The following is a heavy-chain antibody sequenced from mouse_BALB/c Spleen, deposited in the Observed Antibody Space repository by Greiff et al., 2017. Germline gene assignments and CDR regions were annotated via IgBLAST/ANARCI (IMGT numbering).Heavy chain of an antibody. CDR3: APGGGLRRRFAY. CDR1: GYTFSSYW. V-gene: IGHV1-9*01. D-gene: IGHD2-4*01. Sequence: QVQLKESGAELMKPGASVKISCKATGYTFSSYWIEWVKQRPGHGLEWIGEILPGSGSTNYNEKFKGKATFTADTSSNTAYMQLSSLTSEDSAVYYCAPGGGLRRRFAYWGQGTLVTVSA. J-gene: IGHJ3*01. CDR2: ILPGSGST.